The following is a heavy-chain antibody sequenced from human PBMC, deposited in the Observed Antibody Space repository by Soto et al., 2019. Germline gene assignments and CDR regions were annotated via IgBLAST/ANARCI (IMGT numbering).Heavy chain of an antibody. J-gene: IGHJ6*03. CDR2: ISSSSSYI. CDR1: GFTFSSYS. V-gene: IGHV3-21*01. D-gene: IGHD3-3*01. Sequence: PGGSLRLSCAASGFTFSSYSMNWVRQAPGKGLEWVSSISSSSSYIYYADSVKGRFTISRDNAKNSLYLQMNSLRAEDTAVYYCARDPAGSGYYVYYYMDVWGKGTTVPASS. CDR3: ARDPAGSGYYVYYYMDV.